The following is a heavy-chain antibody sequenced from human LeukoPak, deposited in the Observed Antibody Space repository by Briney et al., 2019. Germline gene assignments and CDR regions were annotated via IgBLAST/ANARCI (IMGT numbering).Heavy chain of an antibody. CDR1: GGSISSSSYY. CDR3: AKHYYDSSGFDS. CDR2: IHSRGNI. J-gene: IGHJ4*02. V-gene: IGHV4-61*02. D-gene: IGHD3-22*01. Sequence: PSETLSLTCTVSGGSISSSSYYWSWIRQPAGKGLEWIGLIHSRGNINYNPSLKSRVTMSVDTSKNQVSLKLNSVTAADTAVYFCAKHYYDSSGFDSWGQGTLVTVSS.